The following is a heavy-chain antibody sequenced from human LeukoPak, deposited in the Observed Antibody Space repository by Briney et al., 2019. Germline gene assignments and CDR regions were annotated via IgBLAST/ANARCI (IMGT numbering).Heavy chain of an antibody. Sequence: PGGSLRLSCAASGFTFSNYAMHWVRQAPGKGLEWVSLISTGGTYEYYADSVKGRFTISRDNSKNTLYLQLNSLRAEDTAVYYCARDSTYYYDSGSSGPHYFDNWGQGTQVTVSS. CDR2: ISTGGTYE. J-gene: IGHJ4*02. D-gene: IGHD3-10*01. CDR1: GFTFSNYA. CDR3: ARDSTYYYDSGSSGPHYFDN. V-gene: IGHV3-30*01.